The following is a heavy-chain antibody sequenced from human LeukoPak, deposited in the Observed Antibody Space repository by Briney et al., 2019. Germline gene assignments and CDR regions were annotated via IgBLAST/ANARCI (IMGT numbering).Heavy chain of an antibody. CDR2: ISSSGSTT. V-gene: IGHV3-11*04. CDR1: GFTFSDYY. Sequence: GGSLRLSCAASGFTFSDYYMSWIRQAPGKGLEWVSYISSSGSTTYYADSVKGRFTISRDNAKNSLYLQMNSLRAEDTAVYYCAASSWWETGAEYFQHWGQGTLVTVSS. CDR3: AASSWWETGAEYFQH. D-gene: IGHD1-26*01. J-gene: IGHJ1*01.